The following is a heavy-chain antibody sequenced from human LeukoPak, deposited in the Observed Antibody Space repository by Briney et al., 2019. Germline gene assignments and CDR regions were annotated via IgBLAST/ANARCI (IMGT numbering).Heavy chain of an antibody. CDR2: IRIRAKGYTT. Sequence: GGSLRLSCAASGFTFSDYYMDWVRQTPGKGLEWVGRIRIRAKGYTTDYGASVKGRFTISRDDSKNSVYLQMNSLRAEDTAVYYCARTAWIQLWLKCHYFDYWGQGTLVTVSS. J-gene: IGHJ4*02. CDR3: ARTAWIQLWLKCHYFDY. CDR1: GFTFSDYY. D-gene: IGHD5-18*01. V-gene: IGHV3-72*01.